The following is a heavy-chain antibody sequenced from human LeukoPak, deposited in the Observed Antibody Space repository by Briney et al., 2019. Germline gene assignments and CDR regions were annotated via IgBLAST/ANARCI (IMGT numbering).Heavy chain of an antibody. J-gene: IGHJ4*02. CDR3: AKVSGDSSGYYYFDY. V-gene: IGHV3-30*18. Sequence: GRSLRRSCAASGFTFSSYGMHWVRQAPGKGLEWVAVISYDGSNKYYADSVKGRFTISRDNSKNTLYLQMNSLRAEDTAVYYCAKVSGDSSGYYYFDYWGQGTLVTVSS. CDR1: GFTFSSYG. CDR2: ISYDGSNK. D-gene: IGHD3-22*01.